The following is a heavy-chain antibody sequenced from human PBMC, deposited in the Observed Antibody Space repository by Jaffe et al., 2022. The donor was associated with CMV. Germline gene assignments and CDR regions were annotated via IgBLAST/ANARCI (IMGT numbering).Heavy chain of an antibody. Sequence: EVQLLESGGGLVHPGGSLRLSCPASGFTFSSHAMSWVRQGPGKGLEWVSTITGSSSGGNTYYADSVKGRFTISRDNFKNTLYLQMNSLRAEDAAAYYCARNAGESTRFYFDYWGQGTLVTVSS. D-gene: IGHD3-10*01. V-gene: IGHV3-23*01. CDR2: ITGSSSGGNT. CDR1: GFTFSSHA. CDR3: ARNAGESTRFYFDY. J-gene: IGHJ4*02.